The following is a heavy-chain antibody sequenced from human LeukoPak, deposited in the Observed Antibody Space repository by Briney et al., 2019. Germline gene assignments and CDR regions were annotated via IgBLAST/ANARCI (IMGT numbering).Heavy chain of an antibody. CDR2: INHSGST. CDR3: ARVRGYSYGLGVYYYYGMDV. V-gene: IGHV4-34*01. Sequence: PSETLSLTCAVYGGSFSGYYWSWIRQPPGKGLEWIGEINHSGSTNYNPSLKSRVTISVDTSKNQFSLKLSSVTAADTAVYYGARVRGYSYGLGVYYYYGMDVWGQGTTVTVSS. J-gene: IGHJ6*02. CDR1: GGSFSGYY. D-gene: IGHD5-18*01.